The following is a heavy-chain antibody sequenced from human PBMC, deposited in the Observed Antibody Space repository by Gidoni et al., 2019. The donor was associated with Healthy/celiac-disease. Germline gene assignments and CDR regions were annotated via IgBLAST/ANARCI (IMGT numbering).Heavy chain of an antibody. CDR1: ACPFSSSG. J-gene: IGHJ3*02. CDR3: TYYYDSSGYSAFDI. CDR2: ISYDGSNK. D-gene: IGHD3-22*01. Sequence: QVQLVESGGGVVQQGWSLRLSCAASACPFSSSGMHWVRQAPGKGLEWVAVISYDGSNKYYADYVKGRFTISRDNSKNTLYLQMNSLRAEDTAVYYCTYYYDSSGYSAFDIWGQGTMVTVSS. V-gene: IGHV3-30*03.